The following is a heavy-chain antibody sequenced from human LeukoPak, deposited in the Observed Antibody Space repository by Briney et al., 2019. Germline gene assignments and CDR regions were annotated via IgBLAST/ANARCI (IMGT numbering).Heavy chain of an antibody. D-gene: IGHD1-26*01. CDR3: ASSHDGLVGAPIDY. Sequence: GGSLRLSCAASGFIFSSYAMHWVRQAPGKGLEWVAVISYDGNNKYYADSVKGRFTISRDNPKNTLYLQMNSLRAEDTAVYYCASSHDGLVGAPIDYWGQGTLVTVSS. V-gene: IGHV3-30*14. J-gene: IGHJ4*02. CDR1: GFIFSSYA. CDR2: ISYDGNNK.